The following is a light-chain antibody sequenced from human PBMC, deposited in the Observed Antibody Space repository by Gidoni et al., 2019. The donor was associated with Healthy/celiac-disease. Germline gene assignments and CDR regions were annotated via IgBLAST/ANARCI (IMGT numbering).Light chain of an antibody. CDR3: QQSYSTLL. V-gene: IGKV1-39*01. CDR1: QSISSY. J-gene: IGKJ2*01. CDR2: AAS. Sequence: IQMTQSPSSLSASVGDRFTITCRASQSISSYLNWYQQKPGKAPKLLIYAASSLQSGVPSRFSGSGAGTDFTLTISSLQPEDFATYYCQQSYSTLLFGQGTKLEIK.